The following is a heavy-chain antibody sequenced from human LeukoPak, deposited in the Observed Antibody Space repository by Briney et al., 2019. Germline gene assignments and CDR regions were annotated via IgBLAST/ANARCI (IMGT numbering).Heavy chain of an antibody. CDR1: GFIFNSYA. CDR2: ISYDGSNK. V-gene: IGHV3-30-3*01. Sequence: PGRSLRLSCAASGFIFNSYAMHWVRQAPGKGLEWVAVISYDGSNKYYADSAKGRFTLSRDNSKNTLYLQMNSLRAEDTAVYYCARGNYGGNFGFDYWGQGTLVTVSS. D-gene: IGHD4-23*01. CDR3: ARGNYGGNFGFDY. J-gene: IGHJ4*02.